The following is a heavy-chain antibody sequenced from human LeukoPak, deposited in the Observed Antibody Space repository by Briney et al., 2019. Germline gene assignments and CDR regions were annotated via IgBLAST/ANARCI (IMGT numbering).Heavy chain of an antibody. CDR1: GGSISSNSYY. J-gene: IGHJ2*01. CDR2: IYYSGST. CDR3: VRDRDEGFDL. V-gene: IGHV4-39*07. Sequence: SETLSLTCAVSGGSISSNSYYWGWIRQPPGKGLEWIGSIYYSGSTYYNPSLKSRVIISVDTSKNQISLSLSSVTAADTAVYYCVRDRDEGFDLWGRGTLVTVSS.